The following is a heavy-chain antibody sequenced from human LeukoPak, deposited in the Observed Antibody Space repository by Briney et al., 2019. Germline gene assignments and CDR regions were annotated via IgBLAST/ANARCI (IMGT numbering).Heavy chain of an antibody. CDR2: IKSKTDGGTT. V-gene: IGHV3-15*01. J-gene: IGHJ4*02. Sequence: GGSLRLSCAASGFTFSNAWMSWVRQAPGKGLEWVGRIKSKTDGGTTDYAAPVKGRFTISRDDSKNTLYLQMNSLKTEDTAVYYCTTIPPDYYDSSGYLFDYWGQGTLVTVSS. CDR3: TTIPPDYYDSSGYLFDY. CDR1: GFTFSNAW. D-gene: IGHD3-22*01.